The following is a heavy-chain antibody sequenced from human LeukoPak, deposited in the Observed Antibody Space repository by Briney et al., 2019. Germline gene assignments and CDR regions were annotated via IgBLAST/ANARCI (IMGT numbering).Heavy chain of an antibody. CDR3: ARDKTLMVRGVIVWFDP. CDR2: IWYDGSNK. J-gene: IGHJ5*02. CDR1: GFTFSSYG. Sequence: GGSLRLSCAASGFTFSSYGMHWVRQAPGKGLEWVAVIWYDGSNKYYADSVKGRFTISRDNSKNTLYLQMNSLRAEDTAVYYCARDKTLMVRGVIVWFDPWGQGTLVTVSS. V-gene: IGHV3-33*01. D-gene: IGHD3-10*01.